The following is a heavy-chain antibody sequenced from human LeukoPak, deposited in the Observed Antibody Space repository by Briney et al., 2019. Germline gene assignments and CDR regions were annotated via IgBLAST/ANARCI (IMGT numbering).Heavy chain of an antibody. Sequence: GGSLRLSCAASGFTVSSNYMSWVRQAPGKGLEWVSGISASGGKTYYADSVKGRFTVSRDNSKKNTVFLEMSSLRAEDTAIYYCASNYYDSSGPFSWAFDMWGQGTMVTVSS. D-gene: IGHD3-22*01. CDR2: ISASGGKT. V-gene: IGHV3-23*01. CDR3: ASNYYDSSGPFSWAFDM. CDR1: GFTVSSNY. J-gene: IGHJ3*02.